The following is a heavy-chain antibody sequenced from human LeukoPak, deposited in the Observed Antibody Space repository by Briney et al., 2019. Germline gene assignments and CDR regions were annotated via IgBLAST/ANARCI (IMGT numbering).Heavy chain of an antibody. CDR2: IGGSGGDT. D-gene: IGHD1-26*01. J-gene: IGHJ4*02. CDR1: GFTFSDYS. CDR3: ANGVGATFY. Sequence: TGGSLRLSCAASGFTFSDYSMQWVRRAPGLGLEWISYIGGSGGDTFYADSVKGRFTVSRDNSKNTLYLQMNSLRAEDTAVYYCANGVGATFYWGQGTLVTVSS. V-gene: IGHV3-48*01.